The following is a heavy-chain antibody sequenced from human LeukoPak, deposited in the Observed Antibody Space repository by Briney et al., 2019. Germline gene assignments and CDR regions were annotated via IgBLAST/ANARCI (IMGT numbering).Heavy chain of an antibody. J-gene: IGHJ3*02. CDR2: ISWNSGSI. CDR3: AKDMGGSPLSAFDI. CDR1: GFIFSSYW. V-gene: IGHV3-9*01. Sequence: GGSLRLSCAASGFIFSSYWMTWVRQAPGKGLEWVSGISWNSGSIGYADSVKGRFTISRDNAKNSLYLQMNSLRAEDTALYYCAKDMGGSPLSAFDIWGQGTMVTVSS. D-gene: IGHD3-10*01.